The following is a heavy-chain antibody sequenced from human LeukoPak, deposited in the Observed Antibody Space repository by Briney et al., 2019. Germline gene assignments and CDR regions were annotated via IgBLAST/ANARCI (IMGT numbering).Heavy chain of an antibody. CDR3: ARSGDSTAVAGTSVPYYYYGMDV. CDR2: INPNSGGT. J-gene: IGHJ6*02. V-gene: IGHV1-2*02. CDR1: GYTFTGYY. Sequence: GASVKVSCKASGYTFTGYYIHWVRQAPGQGLEWMGWINPNSGGTNYAQKFQGRVTMTRDTSISTAYMELSRLRSDDTAVYYCARSGDSTAVAGTSVPYYYYGMDVWGQGTTVTVSS. D-gene: IGHD6-19*01.